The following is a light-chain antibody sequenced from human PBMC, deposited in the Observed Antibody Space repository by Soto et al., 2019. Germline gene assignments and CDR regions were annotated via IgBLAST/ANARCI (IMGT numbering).Light chain of an antibody. Sequence: QSPGTLSFSPGERATLSCRASQTISSNYLAWYQQKPGQAPRLLIYGASGRATGIPDRFSGSGSGTDFTLTISRLEPEDFAVYYCQQYTSSLITFGQGTRLEI. V-gene: IGKV3-20*01. J-gene: IGKJ5*01. CDR1: QTISSNY. CDR2: GAS. CDR3: QQYTSSLIT.